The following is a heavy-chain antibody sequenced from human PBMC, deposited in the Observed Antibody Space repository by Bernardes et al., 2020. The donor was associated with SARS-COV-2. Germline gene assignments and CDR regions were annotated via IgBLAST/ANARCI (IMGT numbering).Heavy chain of an antibody. V-gene: IGHV4-31*03. J-gene: IGHJ4*02. CDR2: IYYSGST. Sequence: TLSLTCTVSGGSISSGGYYWSWIRQHPGTGLEWIGYIYYSGSTYYNPSLKSRVTISVDTSKNQFSLKLSSVTAADTAVYYCAGDTPGVGGWYSGAFDYWGQGTLVTVSS. CDR3: AGDTPGVGGWYSGAFDY. CDR1: GGSISSGGYY. D-gene: IGHD6-19*01.